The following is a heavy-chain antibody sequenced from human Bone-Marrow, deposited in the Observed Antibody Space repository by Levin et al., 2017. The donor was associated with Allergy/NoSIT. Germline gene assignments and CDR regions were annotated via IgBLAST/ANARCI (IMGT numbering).Heavy chain of an antibody. Sequence: SQTLSLTCTVSGDSLTSTSYYWGWIRQAPGKGLEWIGSISYSGSPYYSPSLMSRVTMSVDTSKNQFSLRLSSVTAADTAVYFFARHTTVTTDYFDSWGQGTLVTVSS. CDR1: GDSLTSTSYY. V-gene: IGHV4-39*01. CDR3: ARHTTVTTDYFDS. CDR2: ISYSGSP. D-gene: IGHD4-17*01. J-gene: IGHJ4*02.